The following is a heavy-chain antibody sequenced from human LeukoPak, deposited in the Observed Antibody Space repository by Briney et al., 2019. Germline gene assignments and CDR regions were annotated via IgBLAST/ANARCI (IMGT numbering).Heavy chain of an antibody. J-gene: IGHJ3*02. V-gene: IGHV3-21*01. CDR3: ARDRRDGYRRQWGRGLAFDI. D-gene: IGHD5-24*01. CDR1: GFTFSSYS. CDR2: ISSSSSYI. Sequence: KPGGSLRLSCAASGFTFSSYSMNWVRQAPGKGLEWVSSISSSSSYIYYADSVKGRFTISRDNAKNSLYLQMNSLRAEDTAVYYCARDRRDGYRRQWGRGLAFDIWGQGTMVTVSS.